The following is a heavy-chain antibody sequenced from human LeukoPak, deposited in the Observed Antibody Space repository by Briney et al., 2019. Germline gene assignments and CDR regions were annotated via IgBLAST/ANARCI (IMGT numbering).Heavy chain of an antibody. CDR1: GGSISSYY. CDR2: FYNSGNT. Sequence: SETLSPTCSVSGGSISSYYWSWIRQPPGRGLEWIGCFYNSGNTNYNPSLKRRVTISVDTSKNQFSLKLSSVTAADTAVYYCARHLGPFDYWGQGTLVTVSS. J-gene: IGHJ4*02. CDR3: ARHLGPFDY. V-gene: IGHV4-59*08.